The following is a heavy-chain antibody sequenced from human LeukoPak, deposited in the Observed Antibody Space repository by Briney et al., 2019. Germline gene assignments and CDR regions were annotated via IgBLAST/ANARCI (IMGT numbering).Heavy chain of an antibody. CDR2: IRYDGSNK. J-gene: IGHJ4*02. V-gene: IGHV3-30*02. CDR3: ANEWGSSRAFDY. Sequence: GGSLRLPCAASGFTFSSYGMHWVRQAPGKGLEWVAFIRYDGSNKYYADSVKGRFTISRDNSKNTLYLQMNSLRAEDTAVYYCANEWGSSRAFDYWGQGTLVTVSS. D-gene: IGHD6-6*01. CDR1: GFTFSSYG.